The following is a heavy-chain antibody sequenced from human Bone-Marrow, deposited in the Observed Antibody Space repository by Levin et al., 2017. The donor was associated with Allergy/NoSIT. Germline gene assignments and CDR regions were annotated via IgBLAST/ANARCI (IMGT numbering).Heavy chain of an antibody. J-gene: IGHJ4*02. V-gene: IGHV3-33*01. CDR1: GFTFSSYG. D-gene: IGHD2-2*02. CDR2: IWYDGSNK. Sequence: GESLKISCAASGFTFSSYGMHWVRQAPGKGLEWVAVIWYDGSNKYYADSVKGRFTISRDNSKKTLYLQMNSLRAEDTAVYYCARDGCTSTSCYNFDYRGQGTLVTVSS. CDR3: ARDGCTSTSCYNFDY.